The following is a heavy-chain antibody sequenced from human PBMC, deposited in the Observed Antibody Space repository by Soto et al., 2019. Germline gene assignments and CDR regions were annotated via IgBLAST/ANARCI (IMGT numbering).Heavy chain of an antibody. D-gene: IGHD2-2*02. Sequence: QVQLVQSGAEVKKPGSSVKVSGKASGGTFSSYAISWVRQAPGQGLEWKGGIIPIFGTANYEQKFQGRVTITADESTSTAYMEMRSLSSEDTAVYYCARNRGCSSTSCYTLHYYYYYGMDVWGQGTTVTVSS. CDR3: ARNRGCSSTSCYTLHYYYYYGMDV. CDR2: IIPIFGTA. CDR1: GGTFSSYA. J-gene: IGHJ6*02. V-gene: IGHV1-69*01.